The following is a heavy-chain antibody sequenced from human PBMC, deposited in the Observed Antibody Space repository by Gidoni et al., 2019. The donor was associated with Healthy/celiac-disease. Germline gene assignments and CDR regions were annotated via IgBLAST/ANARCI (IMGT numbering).Heavy chain of an antibody. Sequence: EVQLVESGGGWVQPGRSLRLSCAASGFTFDDYSLHWVRQAPGKGLEWVSSISKNSGSIGYAEAVKGRFTISRENAKNSLYLQMNSLRAEDTALYYCAKGQEPPGGYYYMDVWGKGTTVTVSS. V-gene: IGHV3-9*01. CDR2: ISKNSGSI. CDR3: AKGQEPPGGYYYMDV. D-gene: IGHD3-16*01. J-gene: IGHJ6*03. CDR1: GFTFDDYS.